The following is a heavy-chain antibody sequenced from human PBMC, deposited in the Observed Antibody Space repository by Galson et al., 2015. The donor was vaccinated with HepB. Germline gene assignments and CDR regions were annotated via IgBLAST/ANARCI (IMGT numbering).Heavy chain of an antibody. J-gene: IGHJ4*02. V-gene: IGHV3-7*01. CDR2: IKDDGSVK. D-gene: IGHD1-26*01. Sequence: SLRLSCAASGFTFSSYWMSWVHQAPGKGLEWVANIKDDGSVKYYVDSVKGRFTISRDNAKNSLYLQMNSLRAEDTAVYYCAKTRVGAAFFDYWGQGTLVTVSS. CDR3: AKTRVGAAFFDY. CDR1: GFTFSSYW.